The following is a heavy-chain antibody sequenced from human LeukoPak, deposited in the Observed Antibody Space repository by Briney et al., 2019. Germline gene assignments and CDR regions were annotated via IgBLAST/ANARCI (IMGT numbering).Heavy chain of an antibody. CDR2: ISSSGGST. V-gene: IGHV3-23*01. CDR3: ATGGTSGSLDAFHI. J-gene: IGHJ3*02. D-gene: IGHD6-19*01. CDR1: GFTFSNYT. Sequence: GGSLRLSCAASGFTFSNYTMSWVRQAPGKGLEWVSAISSSGGSTYYADSVKGRFTISRDNSENTLNLQMNSLRAEDTADYYCATGGTSGSLDAFHIWGQGTMVTVSS.